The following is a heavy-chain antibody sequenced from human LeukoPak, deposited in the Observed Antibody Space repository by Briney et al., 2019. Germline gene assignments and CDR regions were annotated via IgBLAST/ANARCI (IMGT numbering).Heavy chain of an antibody. CDR3: ARGTCSY. V-gene: IGHV3-30-3*01. J-gene: IGHJ4*02. Sequence: GGSLRLSCAASGFTFSSYAMHWVRQAPGKGLEWVAVISYDGSNKYYADSVKGRFTISSDNSKNTLYLQMNSLRAEDTAVYYCARGTCSYWGQGTLVTVSS. CDR2: ISYDGSNK. CDR1: GFTFSSYA. D-gene: IGHD2-15*01.